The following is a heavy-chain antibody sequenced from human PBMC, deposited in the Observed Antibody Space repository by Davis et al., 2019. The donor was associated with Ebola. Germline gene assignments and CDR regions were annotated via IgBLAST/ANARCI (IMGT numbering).Heavy chain of an antibody. CDR2: IVPIFETT. CDR3: AAGFYYSGSGRRKWFDP. Sequence: SSVPDTCKAARGTFSSCAISWVRQAPGQGLEWLGGIVPIFETTNFAPKFQGRVTITADDATSTGYMELSGLTFDDTAVYYCAAGFYYSGSGRRKWFDPWGQGSLVIVSS. V-gene: IGHV1-69*13. D-gene: IGHD3-10*01. J-gene: IGHJ5*02. CDR1: RGTFSSCA.